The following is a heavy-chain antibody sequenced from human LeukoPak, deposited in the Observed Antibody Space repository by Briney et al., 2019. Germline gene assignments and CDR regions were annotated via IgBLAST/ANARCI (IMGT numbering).Heavy chain of an antibody. CDR1: GGTFSSYA. V-gene: IGHV1-69*13. CDR3: ALQPGPIAVAGNLNYYMDV. D-gene: IGHD6-19*01. J-gene: IGHJ6*03. Sequence: SVKVSCKASGGTFSSYAISWVRQAPGQGLEWMGGIIPIFGTANYAQKFQGRVTITADESTSTAYMELSSLRSEDTAVYYCALQPGPIAVAGNLNYYMDVWGKGTTVTISS. CDR2: IIPIFGTA.